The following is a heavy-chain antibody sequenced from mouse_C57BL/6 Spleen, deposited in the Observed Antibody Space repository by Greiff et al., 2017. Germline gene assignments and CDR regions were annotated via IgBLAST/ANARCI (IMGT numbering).Heavy chain of an antibody. D-gene: IGHD2-2*01. V-gene: IGHV1-15*01. CDR2: IDPETGGT. J-gene: IGHJ2*01. CDR3: TRRYFYYGYGYYFDY. Sequence: QVQLQQSGAELVRPGASVTLSCKASGYTFTHYEMHWVKQTPVHGLEWIGAIDPETGGTAYNQKFKGKAILTADKSSSTAYMELRSLTSEDSAVYYCTRRYFYYGYGYYFDYWGQGTTLTVSS. CDR1: GYTFTHYE.